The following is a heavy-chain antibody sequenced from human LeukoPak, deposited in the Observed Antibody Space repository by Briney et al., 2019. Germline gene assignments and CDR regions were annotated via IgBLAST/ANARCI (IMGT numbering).Heavy chain of an antibody. CDR1: GFTFDDYA. CDR3: AKGGDVDILNSHDAFDI. V-gene: IGHV3-9*01. Sequence: PGRSLRLSCAGSGFTFDDYAMHWVRQPPGKGLEWVSSINWISGRVGYAESVKGRFTISRDNAKSSLYLQMNSLRAEDTALYYCAKGGDVDILNSHDAFDIWGQGTMVTVSS. D-gene: IGHD3-9*01. CDR2: INWISGRV. J-gene: IGHJ3*02.